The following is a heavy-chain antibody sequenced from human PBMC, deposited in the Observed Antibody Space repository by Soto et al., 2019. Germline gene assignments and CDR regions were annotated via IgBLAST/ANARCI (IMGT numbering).Heavy chain of an antibody. CDR1: GGTFSSYA. CDR3: ARAPGPYGGDPRVATHFDY. Sequence: SVKVSCKASGGTFSSYAISWVRQAPGQGLEWMGGIIPIFGTANYAQKFQGRGTITADKSTSTAYMELSSLRSEDTAVYYCARAPGPYGGDPRVATHFDYWGQGTLVTVSS. CDR2: IIPIFGTA. V-gene: IGHV1-69*06. J-gene: IGHJ4*02. D-gene: IGHD2-21*02.